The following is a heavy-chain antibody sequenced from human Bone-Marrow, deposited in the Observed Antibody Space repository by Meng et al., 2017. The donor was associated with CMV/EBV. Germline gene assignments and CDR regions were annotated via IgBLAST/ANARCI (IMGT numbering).Heavy chain of an antibody. V-gene: IGHV4-30-4*08. D-gene: IGHD2-2*02. CDR3: ARGLRYCSSTSCYRPYYYYYYGMDV. Sequence: SETLSLTCTVSGGSISSGDYYWNWIRQPPGKGLEWIGYIYYSGSTYYNPSLKSRVTISVDTSKNQFSLKLSSVTAADTAVYYCARGLRYCSSTSCYRPYYYYYYGMDVWGQGTMVTVSS. CDR2: IYYSGST. CDR1: GGSISSGDYY. J-gene: IGHJ6*02.